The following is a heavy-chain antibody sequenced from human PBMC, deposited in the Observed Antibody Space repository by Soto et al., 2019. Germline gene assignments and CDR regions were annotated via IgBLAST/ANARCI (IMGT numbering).Heavy chain of an antibody. V-gene: IGHV3-23*01. CDR2: ISGSGGST. Sequence: GGSLRLSCVASGFTFSSYAMGWVRQAPGKGLEWVSAISGSGGSTYYADSVKGRFTISRDNSKNTLYLQMNSLRAEDTAVYYCTRARSYYYYGMDVWGQGTTVTVSS. J-gene: IGHJ6*02. CDR3: TRARSYYYYGMDV. CDR1: GFTFSSYA.